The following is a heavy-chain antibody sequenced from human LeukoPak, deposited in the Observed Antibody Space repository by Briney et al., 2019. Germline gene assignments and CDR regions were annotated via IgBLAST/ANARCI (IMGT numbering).Heavy chain of an antibody. CDR1: GFTFSSYE. CDR2: ISSSGSTI. CDR3: ARDIRYFDSDYYYGIDV. V-gene: IGHV3-48*03. D-gene: IGHD3-9*01. Sequence: GGSLRLSCAASGFTFSSYEMNWVRQAPGKGLEWVSYISSSGSTIYYADSVKGRFTISRDNAKNSLYLQMNSLRAEDTAVYYCARDIRYFDSDYYYGIDVWGQGTTVTVSS. J-gene: IGHJ6*02.